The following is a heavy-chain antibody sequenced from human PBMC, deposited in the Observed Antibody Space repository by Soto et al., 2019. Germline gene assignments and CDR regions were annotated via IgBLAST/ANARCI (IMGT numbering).Heavy chain of an antibody. CDR2: IIPIFGTA. D-gene: IGHD3-3*01. V-gene: IGHV1-69*05. CDR3: ARTRLRFLEWPYDY. Sequence: SVKVSCKASGGTFSSYAISWVRQAPGQGLEWMGGIIPIFGTANYAQKLQGRVTMTTDTSTSTAYMELRSLRSDDTAVYYCARTRLRFLEWPYDYWGQGTLVTVSS. CDR1: GGTFSSYA. J-gene: IGHJ4*02.